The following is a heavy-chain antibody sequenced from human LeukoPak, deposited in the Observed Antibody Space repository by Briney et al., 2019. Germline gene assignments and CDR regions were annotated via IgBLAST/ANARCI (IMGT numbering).Heavy chain of an antibody. Sequence: PSETLSLTCTVSGGSISTYYWSWIRQPPGKGLEWIGYIYYSGSTNYNPSLKSRVTLSLDTFKNQFSLKLSSVTAADTAVYYCATVLGYCSSTSCEAFDIWGQGTMVTVSS. CDR3: ATVLGYCSSTSCEAFDI. CDR2: IYYSGST. J-gene: IGHJ3*02. CDR1: GGSISTYY. V-gene: IGHV4-59*08. D-gene: IGHD2-2*01.